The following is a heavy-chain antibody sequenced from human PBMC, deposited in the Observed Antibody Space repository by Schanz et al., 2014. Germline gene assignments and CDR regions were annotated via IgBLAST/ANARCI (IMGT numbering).Heavy chain of an antibody. Sequence: VQLLQFGGGVVQPGRSLRLSCAASGFTFSSYSMNWVRQAPGKGLEWVSSISSSSSYIYYADSVKGRFTISRDNAKNSLYLQMNSLRAEDTAVYYCAREEGWGIAAAGPKHYYYGMDVWGQGTTGTVSS. D-gene: IGHD6-13*01. V-gene: IGHV3-21*01. CDR2: ISSSSSYI. CDR1: GFTFSSYS. J-gene: IGHJ6*02. CDR3: AREEGWGIAAAGPKHYYYGMDV.